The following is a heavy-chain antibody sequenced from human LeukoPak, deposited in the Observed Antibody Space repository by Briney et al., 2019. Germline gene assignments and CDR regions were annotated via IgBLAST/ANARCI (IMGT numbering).Heavy chain of an antibody. Sequence: GGSLRLSCAVSGFTFRNYAMHWVRQAPGKGLEYVSTISNNGGSGYYANSVQGRFTISRDNSKNTLYLQMGSLTTEDMAVYYCVRGAPDYVRGAFDIWGQGTSVTVSS. V-gene: IGHV3-64*01. D-gene: IGHD3-16*01. CDR2: ISNNGGSG. CDR3: VRGAPDYVRGAFDI. CDR1: GFTFRNYA. J-gene: IGHJ3*02.